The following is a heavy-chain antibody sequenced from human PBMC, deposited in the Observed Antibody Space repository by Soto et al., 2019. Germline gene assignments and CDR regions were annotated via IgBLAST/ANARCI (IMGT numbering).Heavy chain of an antibody. J-gene: IGHJ4*02. CDR1: GYPFTSYG. CDR2: ISAYNGNT. CDR3: ARDSTWELLPTHDY. Sequence: QVQLVQSGAEVKKPGASVKVSCKASGYPFTSYGISWVRQAPGQGLEWMGGISAYNGNTNYAQKLQGRDTMTTDTSTTTAIMELSGLISDDTAVDYGARDSTWELLPTHDYWGQGTLVTVAS. D-gene: IGHD1-26*01. V-gene: IGHV1-18*01.